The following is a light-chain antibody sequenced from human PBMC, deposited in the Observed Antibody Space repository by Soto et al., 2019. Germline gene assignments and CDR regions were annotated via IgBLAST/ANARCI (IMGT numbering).Light chain of an antibody. CDR2: EVS. CDR3: SSYAGSSNV. V-gene: IGLV2-14*01. Sequence: QSALTQPASVSGSPGQSITISCTGTSSDVGGYNYVSWYQHHPGKAPKLMIHEVSDRPSGVSNRFSGSKSGNTASLTVSGLQAEDEADYYCSSYAGSSNVFGTGTKVTVL. J-gene: IGLJ1*01. CDR1: SSDVGGYNY.